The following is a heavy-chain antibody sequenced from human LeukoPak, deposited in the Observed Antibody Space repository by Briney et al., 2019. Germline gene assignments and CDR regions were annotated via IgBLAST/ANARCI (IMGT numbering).Heavy chain of an antibody. CDR3: ARGAAARPFDY. V-gene: IGHV3-64*01. CDR2: ISSNGGST. D-gene: IGHD6-13*01. Sequence: GGSLRLSCAASGFTFSSYAMHWVRQAPGKGLEYVSAISSNGGSTYYANSVKGRFTISRDNSENTLYLQMGSLRAEDMAVYYCARGAAARPFDYWGQGTLVTVSS. J-gene: IGHJ4*02. CDR1: GFTFSSYA.